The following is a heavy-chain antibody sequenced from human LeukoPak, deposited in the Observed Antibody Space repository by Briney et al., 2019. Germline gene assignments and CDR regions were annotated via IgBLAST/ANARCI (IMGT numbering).Heavy chain of an antibody. CDR1: GHTFSNNG. D-gene: IGHD6-6*01. J-gene: IGHJ6*03. CDR3: ARDSPSRDSSDYMDV. CDR2: FPFDGSNK. Sequence: GGSLRLSCAASGHTFSNNGMHWVRQAPGKGLEGVAVFPFDGSNKYYADSVKGRFTTSRDNSKNTLYLQMNSLRPEDTAVYYCARDSPSRDSSDYMDVWGKGTMVTVSS. V-gene: IGHV3-30*01.